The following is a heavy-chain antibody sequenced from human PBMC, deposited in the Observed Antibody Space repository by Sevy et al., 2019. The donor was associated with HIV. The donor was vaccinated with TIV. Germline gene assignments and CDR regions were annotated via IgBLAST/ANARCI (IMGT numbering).Heavy chain of an antibody. V-gene: IGHV5-51*01. Sequence: GESLKISCKGSGYSFTSHWLDWVRHMPGKGLEWMGIIYPDDSDTKYSPSFQGQVTFSADKSISTAYLQWSSLKASDTAMYYCATSRSGYFDSSGYYIYWGQGTLVNVSS. J-gene: IGHJ4*02. CDR1: GYSFTSHW. D-gene: IGHD3-22*01. CDR2: IYPDDSDT. CDR3: ATSRSGYFDSSGYYIY.